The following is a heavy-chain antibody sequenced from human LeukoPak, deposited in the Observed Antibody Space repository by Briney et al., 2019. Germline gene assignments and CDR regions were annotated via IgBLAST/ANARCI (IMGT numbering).Heavy chain of an antibody. CDR3: ARTPREWLFYFDY. V-gene: IGHV4-34*01. CDR1: GGSFSGYY. D-gene: IGHD3-3*01. CDR2: INHSGST. J-gene: IGHJ4*02. Sequence: SETLSLTCAVYGGSFSGYYWSWIRRPPGKGLEWIGEINHSGSTNYNPSLKSRVTISVDTSKNQFSLKLSSVTAADTAVYYCARTPREWLFYFDYWGQGTLVTVSS.